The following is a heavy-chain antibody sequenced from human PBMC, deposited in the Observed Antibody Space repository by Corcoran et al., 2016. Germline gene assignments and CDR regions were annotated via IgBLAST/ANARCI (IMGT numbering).Heavy chain of an antibody. CDR1: GYTFTSYY. Sequence: QVQLVQSGAEVKKPGASVKVSCKASGYTFTSYYMHWVRQAPGQGLEWMGIINPSGGSTSYAQKFQGRVTMTRDTSTSTVYMELSSLRSEDTAVYYCARDYEGEYSSSSSAFDIWGQGTMVTVSS. CDR2: INPSGGST. V-gene: IGHV1-46*01. CDR3: ARDYEGEYSSSSSAFDI. D-gene: IGHD6-6*01. J-gene: IGHJ3*02.